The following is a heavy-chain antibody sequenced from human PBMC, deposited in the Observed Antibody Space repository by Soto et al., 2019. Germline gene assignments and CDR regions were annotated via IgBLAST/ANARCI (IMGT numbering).Heavy chain of an antibody. V-gene: IGHV4-59*08. CDR1: RLSIFGYY. Sequence: SATLSLTSSLNRLSIFGYYWRWVRQPPGKGLEWIGYIYYSGSTNYNPSLKSRVTISVDTSKNQFSLKLSSVTAADTAVYYCARDSIAASYYYMDVWGKGTTVS. CDR3: ARDSIAASYYYMDV. D-gene: IGHD6-13*01. CDR2: IYYSGST. J-gene: IGHJ6*03.